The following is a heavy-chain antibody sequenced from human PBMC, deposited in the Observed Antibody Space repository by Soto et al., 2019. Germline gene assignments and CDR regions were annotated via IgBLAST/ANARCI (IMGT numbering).Heavy chain of an antibody. V-gene: IGHV4-31*03. CDR3: AREYCGGDCYSSYFDY. CDR1: GGSISRGGYY. CDR2: IYYSGST. J-gene: IGHJ4*02. Sequence: PSETLSLTCTVSGGSISRGGYYWSWIRQHPGKGLEWIGYIYYSGSTYYNPSLKSRVTISVDTSKNQFSLKLSSVTAADTAVYYCAREYCGGDCYSSYFDYWGQGTLVTVSS. D-gene: IGHD2-21*02.